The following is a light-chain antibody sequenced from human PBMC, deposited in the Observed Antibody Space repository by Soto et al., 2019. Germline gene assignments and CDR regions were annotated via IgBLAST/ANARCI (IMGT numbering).Light chain of an antibody. CDR2: RAS. CDR3: QQYDNSPWT. CDR1: QSVSSSF. V-gene: IGKV3-20*01. J-gene: IGKJ1*01. Sequence: EIGLTQSRGTLSLSPGERATRACRASQSVSSSFLAWYQQKPGQAPRLLIYRASSRATGIPDRFSGSGSGTDFTLTISGLEPEDFAVYYCQQYDNSPWTFGQGTKVEIK.